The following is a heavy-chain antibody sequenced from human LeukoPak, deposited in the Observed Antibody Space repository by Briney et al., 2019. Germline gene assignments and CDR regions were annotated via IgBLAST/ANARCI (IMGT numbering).Heavy chain of an antibody. CDR1: GFTFSSYS. J-gene: IGHJ4*02. Sequence: TGGSLRLSCAASGFTFSSYSVNWVRQAPGKGLEWVSSISSSGGYIYCADSVKGRFAISRDNAKNSLYLQMNSLRAGDTAVYYCARDKIDCTSTSCYFDYWGQGTLVTVSS. V-gene: IGHV3-21*01. CDR2: ISSSGGYI. CDR3: ARDKIDCTSTSCYFDY. D-gene: IGHD2-2*01.